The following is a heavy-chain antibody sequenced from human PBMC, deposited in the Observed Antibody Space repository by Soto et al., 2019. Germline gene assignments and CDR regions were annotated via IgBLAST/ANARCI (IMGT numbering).Heavy chain of an antibody. CDR2: ISNDEKND. D-gene: IGHD1-26*01. CDR1: GCSFSGYG. V-gene: IGHV3-30*04. J-gene: IGHJ4*02. CDR3: GRDTGTSTPVGIDY. Sequence: QVQLVESGGGVVQPGRSLRLSCVASGCSFSGYGLHWVRQAPGKGLEWVAFISNDEKNDFYSDFVKGRFSVSRDNANHRLFLQMNSLRVEDTARYFCGRDTGTSTPVGIDYWGQGALVTVSS.